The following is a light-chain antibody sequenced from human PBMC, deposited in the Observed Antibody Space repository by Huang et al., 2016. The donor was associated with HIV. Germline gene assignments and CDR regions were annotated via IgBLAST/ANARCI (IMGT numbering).Light chain of an antibody. J-gene: IGKJ1*01. V-gene: IGKV3-15*01. CDR3: QQYKNWPAT. Sequence: EIVMTQSPATLSVSPGERATLSCRASQNVNSNLAWYQQKPGQAPRLLIFGAFTRATGIPARFSGSGSGTEFTLAISGLQSEDFAVYYCQQYKNWPATFGQGTKVEIK. CDR1: QNVNSN. CDR2: GAF.